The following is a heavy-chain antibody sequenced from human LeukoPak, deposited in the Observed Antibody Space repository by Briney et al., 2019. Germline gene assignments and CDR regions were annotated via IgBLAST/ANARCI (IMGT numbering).Heavy chain of an antibody. CDR2: INHSGST. D-gene: IGHD2-2*01. V-gene: IGHV4-34*01. Sequence: SETLSLTCAVYGGSFSGYYWSWNRQPPGKGLEWMGEINHSGSTNYNPSLKSRVTISVDTSKNQFSLKLSSVTAADTAVYYCARVGTYCSSTSCRKTSRYFQHWGQGTLVTVSS. J-gene: IGHJ1*01. CDR3: ARVGTYCSSTSCRKTSRYFQH. CDR1: GGSFSGYY.